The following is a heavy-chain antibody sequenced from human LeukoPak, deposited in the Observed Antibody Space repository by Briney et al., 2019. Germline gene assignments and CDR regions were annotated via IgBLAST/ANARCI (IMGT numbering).Heavy chain of an antibody. CDR3: AKDNYYDSSGGN. D-gene: IGHD3-22*01. Sequence: TGGSLRLSCAVSGFTFSSYAMNWVRQAPGKGLEWVSAISGSGGSTYYADSVKGRFTISRDNSKNTLYLQMNSLRAEDTAVYYCAKDNYYDSSGGNWGQGTLVTVSS. CDR2: ISGSGGST. CDR1: GFTFSSYA. V-gene: IGHV3-23*01. J-gene: IGHJ4*02.